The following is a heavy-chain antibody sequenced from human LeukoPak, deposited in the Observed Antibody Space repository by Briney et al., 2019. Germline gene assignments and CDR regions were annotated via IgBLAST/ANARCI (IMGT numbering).Heavy chain of an antibody. CDR1: GFTFSSYA. Sequence: GGCLRLSCAASGFTFSSYAMHWVRQAPGKGLEWVAVISYDGSNKYHADSVEGRFTISRDNSKNTLYLQMNSLRPEDTAVYYCARETAGGNYYFDYWGQGTLVTVSS. D-gene: IGHD6-13*01. CDR3: ARETAGGNYYFDY. J-gene: IGHJ4*02. V-gene: IGHV3-30-3*01. CDR2: ISYDGSNK.